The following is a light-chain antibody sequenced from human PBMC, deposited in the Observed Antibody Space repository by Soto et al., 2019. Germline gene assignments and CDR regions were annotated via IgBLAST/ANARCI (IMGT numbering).Light chain of an antibody. CDR2: EVS. J-gene: IGLJ1*01. Sequence: QSALTQPPSASGSPGQSVTISCTATSSDVGYSNSVCWHQQHPGKAPKLMIYEVSKRATGVPDRFSGSKSGNTASLTVSGHQDEDEAYYYCSSYAGSYNFVFGTGTKVTVL. CDR3: SSYAGSYNFV. V-gene: IGLV2-8*01. CDR1: SSDVGYSNS.